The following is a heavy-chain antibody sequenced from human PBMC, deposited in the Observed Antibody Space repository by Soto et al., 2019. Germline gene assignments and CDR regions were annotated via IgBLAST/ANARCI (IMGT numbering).Heavy chain of an antibody. Sequence: RLSCAASGFTFSSYAMSWVRQAPGKGLEWVSSISSGSYMYYEDSVKGRFTVSRDNAKNSLYLQMNSLRAENTAVYYCARTLTSTMTTYLFAYWGQGALVTVSS. D-gene: IGHD4-4*01. J-gene: IGHJ4*02. V-gene: IGHV3-21*01. CDR3: ARTLTSTMTTYLFAY. CDR2: ISSGSYM. CDR1: GFTFSSYA.